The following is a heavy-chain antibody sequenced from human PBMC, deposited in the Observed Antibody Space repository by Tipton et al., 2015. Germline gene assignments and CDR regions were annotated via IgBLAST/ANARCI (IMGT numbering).Heavy chain of an antibody. D-gene: IGHD4-17*01. V-gene: IGHV4-59*08. J-gene: IGHJ4*02. CDR1: SDSISKYY. CDR2: IQYSGST. Sequence: TLSLTCSVSSDSISKYYWSWIRQPPGKELEWIGYIQYSGSTNYNPSLKSRVTISVDTSKNQFSLKLSSVTAADTAVYYCARLDTVTTELDYWGQGTLVTVSS. CDR3: ARLDTVTTELDY.